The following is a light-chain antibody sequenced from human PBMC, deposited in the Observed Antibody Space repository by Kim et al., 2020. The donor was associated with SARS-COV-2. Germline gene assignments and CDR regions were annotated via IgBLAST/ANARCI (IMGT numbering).Light chain of an antibody. CDR1: KLGYKY. V-gene: IGLV3-1*01. CDR3: QAWDSSTVV. Sequence: VSPGQTASITCSGDKLGYKYACWYQQKPGQSPVLVIYQDSKRLSGIPERFSGSNSGNTATLTISGTQAMDEADYYCQAWDSSTVVFGGGTKLTVL. CDR2: QDS. J-gene: IGLJ2*01.